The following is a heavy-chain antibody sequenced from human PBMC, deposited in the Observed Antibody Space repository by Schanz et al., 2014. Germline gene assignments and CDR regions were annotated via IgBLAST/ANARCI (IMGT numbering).Heavy chain of an antibody. Sequence: EVQLVESGGDLVQPGGSLRLSCAASGFTFGDYAMTWVRQAPGKGLEWVSFVHPGGSTYYPDSVKGRFTISRDSSKNTLYLQMNSLRPEDTAIYYCAKDAENTAMITDYFDYWGQGTLVTVSS. CDR1: GFTFGDYA. CDR2: FVHPGGST. J-gene: IGHJ4*02. V-gene: IGHV3-23*03. D-gene: IGHD5-18*01. CDR3: AKDAENTAMITDYFDY.